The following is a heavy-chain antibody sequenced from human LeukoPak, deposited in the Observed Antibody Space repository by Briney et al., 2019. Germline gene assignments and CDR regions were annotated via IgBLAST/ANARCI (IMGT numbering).Heavy chain of an antibody. CDR2: IWYDGSNK. J-gene: IGHJ4*02. CDR3: AMDAAAGNY. V-gene: IGHV3-33*01. CDR1: GFTFSSYG. D-gene: IGHD6-13*01. Sequence: GGSLRLSCAASGFTFSSYGMHWVRQAPGKWLEWVAVIWYDGSNKYYADSVKGRFTISRDNSKNTLYLQMNSLRAEDTSVYYCAMDAAAGNYWGQGTLVTVS.